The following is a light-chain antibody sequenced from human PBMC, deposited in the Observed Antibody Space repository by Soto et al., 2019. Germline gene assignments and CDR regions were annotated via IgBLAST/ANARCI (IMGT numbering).Light chain of an antibody. V-gene: IGKV3-20*01. J-gene: IGKJ3*01. CDR1: QSVPSTY. Sequence: EIVLTQSPGTLSLSPGERATLSCRASQSVPSTYLAWYQQRPGQAPRLLIYGASTGAPGIPDRFSGSGSGTDFPLTVSGLEPEDVAVYFCQQYGSSPPFTFGPGSKVDIK. CDR3: QQYGSSPPFT. CDR2: GAS.